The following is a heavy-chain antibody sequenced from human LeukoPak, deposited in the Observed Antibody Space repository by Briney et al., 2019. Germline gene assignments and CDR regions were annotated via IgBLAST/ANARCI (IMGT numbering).Heavy chain of an antibody. CDR2: ISSGSRYI. V-gene: IGHV3-21*01. D-gene: IGHD3-3*01. Sequence: PGGSLRLSCAASGFTFSSHSMNWVSQAPGKGLEWVSSISSGSRYIYYVDSVKGRFTISRDNAKNSLYLQMNSLRAEDTAVYYCARDPAQYYDFWSGPGDYFDYWGQGTLVTVSS. CDR1: GFTFSSHS. CDR3: ARDPAQYYDFWSGPGDYFDY. J-gene: IGHJ4*02.